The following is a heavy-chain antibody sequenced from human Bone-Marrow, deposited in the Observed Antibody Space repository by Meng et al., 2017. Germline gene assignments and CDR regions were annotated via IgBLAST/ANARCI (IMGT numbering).Heavy chain of an antibody. CDR3: ARRVHDGTGHHYFDS. V-gene: IGHV4-39*01. CDR1: GGSTTSTSYY. Sequence: QLQLQESGPGLVKPSETLSLTCTVPGGSTTSTSYYWDVIRQSPAKGLEWVGTIGYSGTIVYNPSLSSRVTMTLDTSKNQFSLKLSSVTAPDTAVYYCARRVHDGTGHHYFDSWGQGTLVTVSS. D-gene: IGHD1-7*01. CDR2: IGYSGTI. J-gene: IGHJ4*02.